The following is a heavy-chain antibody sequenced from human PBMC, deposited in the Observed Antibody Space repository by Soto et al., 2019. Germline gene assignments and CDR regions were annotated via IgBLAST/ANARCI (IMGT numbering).Heavy chain of an antibody. CDR3: ARGPGGPDGPGDY. Sequence: QVQLVQSGAEVKKPGASVKVSCKASGYTFTSYAMHWVRQAPGQRLEWMGWINAGNGNTKYSQKFQGRVTIPRDTSASTANMGLGSLRSEDTAVYYCARGPGGPDGPGDYWGQGTLVTVSS. CDR2: INAGNGNT. V-gene: IGHV1-3*01. CDR1: GYTFTSYA. D-gene: IGHD2-15*01. J-gene: IGHJ4*02.